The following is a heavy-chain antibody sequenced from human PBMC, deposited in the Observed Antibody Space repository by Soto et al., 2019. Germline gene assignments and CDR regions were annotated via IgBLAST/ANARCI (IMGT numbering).Heavy chain of an antibody. D-gene: IGHD5-18*01. CDR1: GFTFSSYA. CDR2: ISYDGSNK. J-gene: IGHJ4*02. V-gene: IGHV3-30-3*01. CDR3: ASPTVDTWGADY. Sequence: QVQLVESGGGVVQPGRSLRLSCAASGFTFSSYAMHWVRQAPGKGLEWVAVISYDGSNKYYADSVKGRFTISRDNSKNTLYLQMNSLRAEDTAVYYCASPTVDTWGADYWGQGTLVTVSS.